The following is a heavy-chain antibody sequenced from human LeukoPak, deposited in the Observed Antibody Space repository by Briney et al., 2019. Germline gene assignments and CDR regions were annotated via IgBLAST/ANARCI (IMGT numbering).Heavy chain of an antibody. CDR2: IYTSGST. V-gene: IGHV4-4*07. CDR3: ARASFDSSGYYFFDY. D-gene: IGHD3-22*01. CDR1: GVSISSYY. J-gene: IGHJ4*02. Sequence: SETLSLTCTVSGVSISSYYWNWIRQPAGKGLEWIGRIYTSGSTNYNPSLKSRVTMSVGTSKRQFSLKVTSVTAADTAVYYCARASFDSSGYYFFDYWGQGNLVTVSS.